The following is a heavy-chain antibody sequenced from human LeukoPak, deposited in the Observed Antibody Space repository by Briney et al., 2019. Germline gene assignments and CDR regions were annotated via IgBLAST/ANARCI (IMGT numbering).Heavy chain of an antibody. D-gene: IGHD5-18*01. CDR3: ARGSDTAMNDAFDI. CDR1: GGTFSSYA. V-gene: IGHV1-69*13. CDR2: IIPIFGTA. Sequence: SVKVSRKASGGTFSSYAISWVRQAPGQGLEWMGGIIPIFGTANYAQKFQGRVTITADESTSTAYMELSSLRSEDTAVYYCARGSDTAMNDAFDIWGQGTMVTVSS. J-gene: IGHJ3*02.